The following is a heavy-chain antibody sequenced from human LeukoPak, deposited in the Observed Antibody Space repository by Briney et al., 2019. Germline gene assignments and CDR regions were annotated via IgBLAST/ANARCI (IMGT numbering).Heavy chain of an antibody. J-gene: IGHJ4*02. Sequence: ASVKVSCKASGGTFSSYAISWVRQAPGQGLEWMGGIIPIFGTANYAQKFQGRVTVTTDESTSTAYMELSSLRSEDTAVYYCARGSSGWYRYYFDYWGQGTLVTVSS. V-gene: IGHV1-69*05. D-gene: IGHD6-19*01. CDR3: ARGSSGWYRYYFDY. CDR2: IIPIFGTA. CDR1: GGTFSSYA.